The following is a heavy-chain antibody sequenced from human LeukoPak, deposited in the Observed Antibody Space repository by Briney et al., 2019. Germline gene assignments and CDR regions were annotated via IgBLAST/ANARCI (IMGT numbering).Heavy chain of an antibody. D-gene: IGHD4-17*01. J-gene: IGHJ5*02. CDR1: GFSFSSFA. CDR2: ITGGHYAT. CDR3: TEDPNGDYIGAFDP. Sequence: PGGSLRLSCAASGFSFSSFAMTWVRQAPGKGLEWVSSITGGHYATYNTDSVKGRFTISRDNAKNTLYLQMNSLRADDTAIYYCTEDPNGDYIGAFDPWGQGTLVTVSS. V-gene: IGHV3-23*01.